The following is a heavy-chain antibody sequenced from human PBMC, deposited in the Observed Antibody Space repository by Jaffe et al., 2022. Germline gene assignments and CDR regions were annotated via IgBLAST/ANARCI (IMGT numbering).Heavy chain of an antibody. CDR2: IYTSGST. CDR3: ARGLEYYYDSSGYYSEDY. CDR1: GGSISSGSYY. V-gene: IGHV4-61*02. J-gene: IGHJ4*02. Sequence: QVQLQESGPGLVKPSQTLSLTCTVSGGSISSGSYYWSWIRQPAGKGLEWIGRIYTSGSTNYNPSLKSRVTISVDTSKNQFSLKLSSVTAADTAVYYCARGLEYYYDSSGYYSEDYWGQGTLVTVSS. D-gene: IGHD3-22*01.